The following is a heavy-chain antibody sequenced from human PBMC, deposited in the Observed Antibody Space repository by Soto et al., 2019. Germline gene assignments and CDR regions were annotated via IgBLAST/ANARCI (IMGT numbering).Heavy chain of an antibody. J-gene: IGHJ5*02. CDR3: ARVPSP. V-gene: IGHV4-30-2*01. CDR1: GGSISSGGYS. CDR2: IYHSGSTYYT. Sequence: PSETLSLTCAVSGGSISSGGYSWSWIRQPPGKGLEWIGYIYHSGSTYYTYYNPSLKSRVTISVDRSKNQFSLKLSSMTAADTAVYYCARVPSPWGQGTLVTVSS.